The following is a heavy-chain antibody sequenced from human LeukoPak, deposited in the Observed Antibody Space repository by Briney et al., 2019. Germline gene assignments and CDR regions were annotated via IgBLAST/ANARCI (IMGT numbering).Heavy chain of an antibody. D-gene: IGHD1-20*01. CDR1: GYTFTSYG. V-gene: IGHV1-2*02. J-gene: IGHJ4*02. CDR3: AKAVLRYNWNEPLDY. CDR2: INPNSGGT. Sequence: GASVKVSCKASGYTFTSYGISWVRQAPGQGLEWMGWINPNSGGTNYAQKFQGRVTMTRDTSISTAYMELSRLRSDDTAVYYCAKAVLRYNWNEPLDYWGQGTLVTVSS.